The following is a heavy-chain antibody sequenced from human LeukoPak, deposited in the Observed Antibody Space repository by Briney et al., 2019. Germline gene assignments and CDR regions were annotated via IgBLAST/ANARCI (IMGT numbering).Heavy chain of an antibody. V-gene: IGHV4-34*01. CDR2: INHSGST. Sequence: PSETLSLTCAVYGGSFSGYYWSWIRQPPGKGLEWIGEINHSGSTNYNPSLKSRVTISVDTSKNQFSLKLSSVTAADTAVYYCARDRPTRSYESWGQGTLVTVSS. J-gene: IGHJ4*02. CDR3: ARDRPTRSYES. CDR1: GGSFSGYY. D-gene: IGHD5-12*01.